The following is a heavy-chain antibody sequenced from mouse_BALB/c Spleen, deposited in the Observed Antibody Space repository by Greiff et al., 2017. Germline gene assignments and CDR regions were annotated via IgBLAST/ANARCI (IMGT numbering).Heavy chain of an antibody. Sequence: EVMLVESGGGLVQPGGSRKLSCAASGFTFSSFGMHWVRQAPEKGLEWVSYISSGSSTIYYADTVKGRFTISRDNPKNTLFLQMTSLRSEDTAMYYCARPYYDYDEAWFAYWGQGTLVTVS. J-gene: IGHJ3*01. V-gene: IGHV5-17*02. D-gene: IGHD2-4*01. CDR2: ISSGSSTI. CDR1: GFTFSSFG. CDR3: ARPYYDYDEAWFAY.